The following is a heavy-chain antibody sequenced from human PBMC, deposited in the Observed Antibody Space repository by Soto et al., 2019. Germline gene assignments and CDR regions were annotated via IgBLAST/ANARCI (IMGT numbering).Heavy chain of an antibody. J-gene: IGHJ4*02. CDR1: GYSVASNSAA. CDR3: ARESSSWYY. D-gene: IGHD6-13*01. Sequence: QTLSLTCAISGYSVASNSAAWNLIRQSPSRGLEWLGRTYYRSKWYNDYAVSVKSRITINPDASKNQFSLQLNSVTPEDTAVYYCARESSSWYYWGQGTLVSVSS. V-gene: IGHV6-1*01. CDR2: TYYRSKWYN.